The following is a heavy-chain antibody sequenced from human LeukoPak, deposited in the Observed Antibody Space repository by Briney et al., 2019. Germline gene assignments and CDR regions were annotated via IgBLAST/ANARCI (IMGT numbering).Heavy chain of an antibody. CDR2: IYYSGST. CDR1: GGSISSSSYY. J-gene: IGHJ5*02. V-gene: IGHV4-39*01. D-gene: IGHD6-19*01. CDR3: ARGAYSSGWYWFDP. Sequence: PSETLSLTCTVSGGSISSSSYYWDWIRQPPGKGLEWIGSIYYSGSTYYNPSLKSRVTISVDTSKNQFSLKLSSVTAADTAVYYCARGAYSSGWYWFDPWGQGTLVTVSS.